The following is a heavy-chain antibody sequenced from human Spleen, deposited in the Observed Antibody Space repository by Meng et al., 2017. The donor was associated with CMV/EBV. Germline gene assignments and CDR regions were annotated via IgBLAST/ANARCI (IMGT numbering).Heavy chain of an antibody. CDR2: ITSSGGYT. CDR1: GFTFSSYS. Sequence: GGSLRLSCAASGFTFSSYSMTWVRQAPGKGLEWVSSITSSGGYTYYADSVKGRFTISRDNAKNSLFLQMNRLRAEDTAVYYCARDCSGAGCYSGIDYWGQGTLVTVSS. J-gene: IGHJ4*02. D-gene: IGHD2-15*01. CDR3: ARDCSGAGCYSGIDY. V-gene: IGHV3-21*04.